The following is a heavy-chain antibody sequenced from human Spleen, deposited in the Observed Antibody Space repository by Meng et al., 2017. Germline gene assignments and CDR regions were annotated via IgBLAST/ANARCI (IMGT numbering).Heavy chain of an antibody. V-gene: IGHV4-4*02. J-gene: IGHJ4*02. D-gene: IGHD2-21*01. CDR2: IYHSGST. CDR1: GGSIISNNW. CDR3: ASFDHIPRRNYFDY. Sequence: QVQLQESGPGLVKPSGTLSLTCAVSGGSIISNNWWSWVRQSPGKGLEWIGEIYHSGSTIYNPSLKSRVTISVDTSKNQFSLNLNSMTAADTAVYYCASFDHIPRRNYFDYWGQGTLVTVSS.